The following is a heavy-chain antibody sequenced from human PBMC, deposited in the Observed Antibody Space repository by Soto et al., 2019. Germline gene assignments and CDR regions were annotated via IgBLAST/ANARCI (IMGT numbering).Heavy chain of an antibody. CDR1: GGTFSSYA. D-gene: IGHD3-22*01. J-gene: IGHJ3*02. CDR2: IIPIFGTA. Sequence: SVKVSCKASGGTFSSYAISWVRQAPGQGLEWMGGIIPIFGTANYAQKFQGRVTITADESTSTAYMELSSLRSEDTAVYYCARQNTYYYDSSGPFVSAFDIWGQGTRVTVS. CDR3: ARQNTYYYDSSGPFVSAFDI. V-gene: IGHV1-69*13.